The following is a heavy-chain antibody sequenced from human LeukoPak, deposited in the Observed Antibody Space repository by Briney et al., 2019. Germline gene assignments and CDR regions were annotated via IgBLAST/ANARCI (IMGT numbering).Heavy chain of an antibody. CDR3: AKGNTMYAAYYFDY. CDR1: GFTFSSYA. V-gene: IGHV3-23*01. J-gene: IGHJ4*02. CDR2: ISRSGDNT. D-gene: IGHD3-10*02. Sequence: GGSLRLSCAASGFTFSSYAMSWVRQAPGKGLEWVSVISRSGDNTYYADSVKGRFTISRDNSKNTLYLQMNSLRAEDTAVYYCAKGNTMYAAYYFDYWGQGTLVTVSS.